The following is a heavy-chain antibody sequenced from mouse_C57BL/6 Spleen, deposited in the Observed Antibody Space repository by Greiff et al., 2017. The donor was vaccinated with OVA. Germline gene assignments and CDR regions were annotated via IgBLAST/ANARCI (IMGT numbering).Heavy chain of an antibody. Sequence: VQLQQSGPELVKPGASVKLSCKASGYTFTSYDINWVKQRPGQGLEWIGWIYPRDGSTTYNEKFKGQATLTVDTSSSTAYMELHSLTSEDSAVYFGARRGYYGSSPDWYFDVWGTGTTVTVSS. D-gene: IGHD1-1*01. CDR2: IYPRDGST. J-gene: IGHJ1*03. V-gene: IGHV1-85*01. CDR1: GYTFTSYD. CDR3: ARRGYYGSSPDWYFDV.